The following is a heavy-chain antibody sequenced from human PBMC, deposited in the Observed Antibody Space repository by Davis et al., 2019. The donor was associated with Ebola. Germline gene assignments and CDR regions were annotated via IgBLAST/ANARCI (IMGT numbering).Heavy chain of an antibody. CDR3: ARGPSWPGMDV. Sequence: SETLSLTCAVYGGSFSGYYWSWIRQPPGKGLEWIGEINHSGSTNYNPSLKSRVTISVDTSKNQFSLKLSSVTAADTAVYHCARGPSWPGMDVWGQGTTVTVSS. CDR2: INHSGST. V-gene: IGHV4-34*01. D-gene: IGHD5-24*01. J-gene: IGHJ6*02. CDR1: GGSFSGYY.